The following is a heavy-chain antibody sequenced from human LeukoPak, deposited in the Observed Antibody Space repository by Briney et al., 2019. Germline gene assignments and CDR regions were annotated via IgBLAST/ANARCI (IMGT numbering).Heavy chain of an antibody. V-gene: IGHV1-69*05. CDR3: ARSVIGYSSGYFDY. D-gene: IGHD6-19*01. Sequence: GSSVKVSCKASGGTLSSYAISWVRQAPGQGLEWMGGIIPIFGTANYAQKFQGRVTITTDESTSTAYMELSSLRSEDTAVYYCARSVIGYSSGYFDYWGQGTLVTVSS. CDR1: GGTLSSYA. J-gene: IGHJ4*02. CDR2: IIPIFGTA.